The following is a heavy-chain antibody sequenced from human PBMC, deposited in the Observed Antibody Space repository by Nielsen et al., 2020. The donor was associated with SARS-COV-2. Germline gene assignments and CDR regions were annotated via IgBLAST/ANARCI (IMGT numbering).Heavy chain of an antibody. J-gene: IGHJ2*01. CDR2: ISYDGSNK. V-gene: IGHV3-30*04. CDR1: GFTFSSYA. Sequence: GESLKISCAASGFTFSSYAMHWVRQAPGKGLEWVAVISYDGSNKYYADSVKGRFTISRDNSKNTLYLQMNSLRAEDTAVYYCARDCGYSSRWYFDLWARAPWSLSPQ. D-gene: IGHD5-18*01. CDR3: ARDCGYSSRWYFDL.